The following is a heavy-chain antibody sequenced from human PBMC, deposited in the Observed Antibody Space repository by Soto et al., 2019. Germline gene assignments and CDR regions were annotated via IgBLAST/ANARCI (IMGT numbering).Heavy chain of an antibody. Sequence: LGESLKISCKGSGYSFTSYWIGWVRQMPGKGLEWMGIIYPGDSDTRYSPSFQGQVTISADKSISTAYLQWSSLKASDTAMYYCARVPQPTVTSRHYMDVWGKGTTVNVSS. CDR2: IYPGDSDT. CDR1: GYSFTSYW. V-gene: IGHV5-51*01. D-gene: IGHD4-17*01. CDR3: ARVPQPTVTSRHYMDV. J-gene: IGHJ6*03.